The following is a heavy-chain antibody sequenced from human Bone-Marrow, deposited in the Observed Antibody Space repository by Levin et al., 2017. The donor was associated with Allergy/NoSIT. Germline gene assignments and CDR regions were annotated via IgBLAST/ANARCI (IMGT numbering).Heavy chain of an antibody. Sequence: SETLSLTCAVSGGSLSNAGYSWSWIRQPPGKGLEWIGYIYHTGSTYYNPSLKSRVTISVDRSKNHFFLRLSSVTAADAAVYYCARVEFGGNSGYFDLWGRGILVTVSS. CDR3: ARVEFGGNSGYFDL. J-gene: IGHJ2*01. CDR1: GGSLSNAGYS. V-gene: IGHV4-30-2*01. CDR2: IYHTGST. D-gene: IGHD4-23*01.